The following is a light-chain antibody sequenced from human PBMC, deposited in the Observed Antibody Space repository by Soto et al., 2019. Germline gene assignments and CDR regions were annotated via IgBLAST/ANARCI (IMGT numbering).Light chain of an antibody. V-gene: IGKV1-33*01. CDR3: QQYDNLSYT. CDR1: QDISNY. Sequence: IQMTQSPSSLSASVGDRVTITFQASQDISNYLKWYQQKPGKAPKLLIYDASNLETGVPSRFSGSGSGTDFTFTISSLQPEDIATYYCQQYDNLSYTFGQGTKVDIK. CDR2: DAS. J-gene: IGKJ2*01.